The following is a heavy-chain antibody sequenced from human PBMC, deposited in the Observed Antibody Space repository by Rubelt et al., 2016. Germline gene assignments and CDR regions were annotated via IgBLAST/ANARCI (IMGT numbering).Heavy chain of an antibody. J-gene: IGHJ4*02. D-gene: IGHD3-10*01. Sequence: VQLVESGGGLVKPGGSLRLSCAASGFTFSSYSMNWVRQAPGKGLEWVAVISSDGTNKYHTDSVKGRFTISRDNSKNTLYLQMNSLRAEDTAVYYCAKDYDYYGSDYWGQGTLVTVSS. CDR3: AKDYDYYGSDY. V-gene: IGHV3-30*18. CDR1: GFTFSSYS. CDR2: ISSDGTNK.